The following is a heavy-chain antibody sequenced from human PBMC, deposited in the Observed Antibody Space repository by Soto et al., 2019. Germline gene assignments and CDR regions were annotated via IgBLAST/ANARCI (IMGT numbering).Heavy chain of an antibody. V-gene: IGHV4-30-4*01. Sequence: SETLSLTCTVSGGSISSGDYYWSWIRQPPGKGLEWIGYIYYSGGTYYNPSLKSRVTISVDTSKNQFSLKLSSVTAADTAVYYCARAYCSGGSCYPSYYYYYYGMDVWGQGTTVTVSS. CDR3: ARAYCSGGSCYPSYYYYYYGMDV. J-gene: IGHJ6*02. D-gene: IGHD2-15*01. CDR2: IYYSGGT. CDR1: GGSISSGDYY.